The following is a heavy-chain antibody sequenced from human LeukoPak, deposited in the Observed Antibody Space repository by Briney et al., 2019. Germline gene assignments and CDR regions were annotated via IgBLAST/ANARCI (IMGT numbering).Heavy chain of an antibody. Sequence: GISVKVSCKTSGFTFSTSAVQWVRRARGQRLEWIGWIIVGSGATNYAQSLQGRFTITRDMSTNTAYMELSSLGSEDSAVYYCAAELYGVYTDCCTFHLWGQGTVVTVSS. CDR3: AAELYGVYTDCCTFHL. D-gene: IGHD4-17*01. CDR1: GFTFSTSA. CDR2: IIVGSGAT. V-gene: IGHV1-58*01. J-gene: IGHJ3*01.